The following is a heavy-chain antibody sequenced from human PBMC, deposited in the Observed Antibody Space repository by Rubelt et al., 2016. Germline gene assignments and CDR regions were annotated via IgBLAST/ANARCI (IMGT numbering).Heavy chain of an antibody. Sequence: QVQLQQWGAGLLKPSETLSLTCAVYGGSFSGYYWSWIRQPPGKGLEWIGEINHSGSTNCNPSLKGGVTISVDTSKNQFALKLSSVTAADTAVYYGARAPIARQLAYNWFDPWGQGTLVTVSS. V-gene: IGHV4-34*01. CDR3: ARAPIARQLAYNWFDP. J-gene: IGHJ5*02. CDR1: GGSFSGYY. CDR2: INHSGST. D-gene: IGHD6-13*01.